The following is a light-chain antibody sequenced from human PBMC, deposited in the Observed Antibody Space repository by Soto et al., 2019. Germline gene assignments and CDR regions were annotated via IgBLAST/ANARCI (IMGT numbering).Light chain of an antibody. V-gene: IGKV1-5*03. J-gene: IGKJ1*01. CDR2: KAS. CDR1: QSVSSG. Sequence: DMQITQSLSTLSAYIGDRVTITCRASQSVSSGLAWYHLKLGKAPKLLIYKASSLESGVPSRFSGSGSGTDFTLTITNLQPDDFATYYCQQYNSYPWTFGQG. CDR3: QQYNSYPWT.